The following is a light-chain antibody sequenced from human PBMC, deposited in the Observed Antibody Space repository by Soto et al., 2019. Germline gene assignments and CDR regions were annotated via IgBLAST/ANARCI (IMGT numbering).Light chain of an antibody. J-gene: IGKJ1*01. CDR3: QQYNSYSRT. V-gene: IGKV1-5*01. CDR1: QSIGSW. Sequence: IQMTQSPSTLSASVGDRVTITCRASQSIGSWLAWYQQRPGKAPKLLIYDASSLESGVPSRFSGSGSGTEFTLTISSRQPDDFATYYCQQYNSYSRTFGQGTKVDIK. CDR2: DAS.